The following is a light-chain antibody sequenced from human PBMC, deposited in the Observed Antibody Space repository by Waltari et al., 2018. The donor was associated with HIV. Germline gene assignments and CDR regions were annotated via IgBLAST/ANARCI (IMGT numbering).Light chain of an antibody. V-gene: IGLV2-14*01. CDR3: SSYTSSNTPVV. CDR2: EVS. J-gene: IGLJ2*01. Sequence: QSALTQPASLSGSPGQSITISCTGTNSDISGYNYVSWYQQHPGKAPKLMIYEVSNRPSGVSNRFSGSKSGNTASLTISGLQAEVEADYYCSSYTSSNTPVVFGGGTKLTVL. CDR1: NSDISGYNY.